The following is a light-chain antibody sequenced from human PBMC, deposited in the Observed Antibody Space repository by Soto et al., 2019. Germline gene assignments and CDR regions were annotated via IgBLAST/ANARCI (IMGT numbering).Light chain of an antibody. V-gene: IGKV3-15*01. Sequence: EIVITQSPATLSVSRGERATLSCRASQSVSSNLARYQQKPGQAPRLLIYGASTRATGIPARFSGSGSGTEFTLTISSLQSEDFAVYYCQQYNNWPPYTFGQGTKVDIK. CDR1: QSVSSN. CDR2: GAS. J-gene: IGKJ2*01. CDR3: QQYNNWPPYT.